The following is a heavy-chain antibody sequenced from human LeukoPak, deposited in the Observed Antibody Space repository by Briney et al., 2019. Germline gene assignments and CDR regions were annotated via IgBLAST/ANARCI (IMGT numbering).Heavy chain of an antibody. CDR3: AKDTNYRARYSGSYYDY. Sequence: GGSLRLSCAASGFTFSTYWMNWFRQTPGKGLEWVAKIKADGGEKDHVASVKGRFTISRDNAKNSLYLQMNSLRVEDTAVYYCAKDTNYRARYSGSYYDYWGQGTLVTVSS. V-gene: IGHV3-7*01. J-gene: IGHJ4*02. CDR1: GFTFSTYW. CDR2: IKADGGEK. D-gene: IGHD1-26*01.